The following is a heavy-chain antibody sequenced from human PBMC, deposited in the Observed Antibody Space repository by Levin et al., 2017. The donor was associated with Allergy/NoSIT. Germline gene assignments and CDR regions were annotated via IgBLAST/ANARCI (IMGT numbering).Heavy chain of an antibody. D-gene: IGHD6-19*01. V-gene: IGHV3-30*18. Sequence: PSETLSLTCAASGFTFSSYGMHWVRQAPGKGLEWVAVISSDGRKKFYADSVKGRFTISRDNSKNTLDLQMNSLRAEDTAVYYCAKDVYGSGWYPLGNDAFEMWGQGTKVSASS. CDR3: AKDVYGSGWYPLGNDAFEM. CDR2: ISSDGRKK. CDR1: GFTFSSYG. J-gene: IGHJ3*02.